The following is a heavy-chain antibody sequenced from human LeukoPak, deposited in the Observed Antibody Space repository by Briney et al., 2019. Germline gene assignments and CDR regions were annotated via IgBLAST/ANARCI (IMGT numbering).Heavy chain of an antibody. CDR3: AKDETMVRGGSRPY. CDR2: ISGSGGGT. V-gene: IGHV3-23*01. D-gene: IGHD3-10*01. Sequence: PGGSLRLSCAASGFTCSSYAMSWFRQAQGKGLESVSGISGSGGGTYYADSVKGRFTIPRDSSKNTLYLQMNSPRVEDSAVYYCAKDETMVRGGSRPYWGQGTLVTVSS. CDR1: GFTCSSYA. J-gene: IGHJ4*02.